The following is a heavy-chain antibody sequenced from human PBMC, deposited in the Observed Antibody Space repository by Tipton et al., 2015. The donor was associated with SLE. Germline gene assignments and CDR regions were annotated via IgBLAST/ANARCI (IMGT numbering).Heavy chain of an antibody. V-gene: IGHV4-34*01. D-gene: IGHD6-13*01. CDR1: GGSFSGYY. CDR3: ARRGSYSSSWYGNYFDY. Sequence: LRLSCAVYGGSFSGYYWSWIRQPPGKGLEWIGEINHSGSTNYNPSLKSRVTISVDTSKNQFSLKLSSVTAADTAVYYCARRGSYSSSWYGNYFDYWGQGTLVTVSS. CDR2: INHSGST. J-gene: IGHJ4*02.